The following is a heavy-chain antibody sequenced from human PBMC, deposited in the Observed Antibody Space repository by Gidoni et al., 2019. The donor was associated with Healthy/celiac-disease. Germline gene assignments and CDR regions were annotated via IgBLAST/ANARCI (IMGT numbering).Heavy chain of an antibody. J-gene: IGHJ4*02. CDR1: GGSISSGGYY. D-gene: IGHD3-10*01. CDR2: IYYSGST. V-gene: IGHV4-31*03. Sequence: QVQLQESGPGLVKPSQTLSLTCTVSGGSISSGGYYWSWIRQHPGKGLEWIGYIYYSGSTYYNPSLKSRVTISVDTSKNQFSLKLSSVTAADTAVYYCARVGVGVQGVIIDYWGQGTLVTVSS. CDR3: ARVGVGVQGVIIDY.